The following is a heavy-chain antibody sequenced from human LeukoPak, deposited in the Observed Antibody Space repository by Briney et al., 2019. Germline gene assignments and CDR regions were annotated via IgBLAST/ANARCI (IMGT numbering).Heavy chain of an antibody. CDR1: GGSFSTYY. CDR2: INHSGET. J-gene: IGHJ4*02. CDR3: ARYSYGTYYFDS. V-gene: IGHV4-34*01. D-gene: IGHD5-18*01. Sequence: SETLSPTCAVHGGSFSTYYWSWIRQPPGKGLEWMGEINHSGETRYNPSLKSRVTISVDTSKSQFSLKLSSVTAADTAVYFCARYSYGTYYFDSWGQGTLVTVSS.